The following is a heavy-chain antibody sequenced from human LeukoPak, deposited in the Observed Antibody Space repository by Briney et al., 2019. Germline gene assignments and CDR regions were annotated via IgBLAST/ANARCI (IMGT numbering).Heavy chain of an antibody. V-gene: IGHV3-21*01. CDR1: GFTFSSYA. CDR2: ISRTSSYI. CDR3: AVYCSSTSCPQYHWFDP. D-gene: IGHD2-2*01. Sequence: GGSLRLSCAASGFTFSSYAMSWVRQAPGKGLEWVSSISRTSSYIYYADSVKGRFTISRDNAKNSVYLQMNSLRAEDTAVYYCAVYCSSTSCPQYHWFDPWGQGTLVTVSS. J-gene: IGHJ5*02.